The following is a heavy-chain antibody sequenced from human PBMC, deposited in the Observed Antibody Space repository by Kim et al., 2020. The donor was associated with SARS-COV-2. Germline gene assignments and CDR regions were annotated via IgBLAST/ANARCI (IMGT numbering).Heavy chain of an antibody. J-gene: IGHJ6*02. CDR1: GFTFSSYA. CDR2: MSYDGSNE. Sequence: GGSLRLSCAASGFTFSSYAMHWVRQAPGKGLEWVAVMSYDGSNEYYADSVKGLFTISRDNSKNALYLQMNSLRAEDTAVYYCARDQGYCSGGSCYYYYGMDVWGQGTTVTVSS. CDR3: ARDQGYCSGGSCYYYYGMDV. V-gene: IGHV3-30*04. D-gene: IGHD2-15*01.